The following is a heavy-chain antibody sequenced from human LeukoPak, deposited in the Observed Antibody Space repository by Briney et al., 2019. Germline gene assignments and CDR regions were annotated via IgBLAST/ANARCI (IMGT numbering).Heavy chain of an antibody. V-gene: IGHV5-51*01. J-gene: IGHJ6*03. CDR1: GYSFTSYW. Sequence: GESLKISCKGSGYSFTSYWIGWVRQMPGKGLEWMGIIYPGDSDTRYSPSFQGQVTISADKSISTAYLQWSSLKASDTAMYYCARVCWPYYDFWSGYYRGYYYYYMDVWGKGTTVTVSS. D-gene: IGHD3-3*01. CDR3: ARVCWPYYDFWSGYYRGYYYYYMDV. CDR2: IYPGDSDT.